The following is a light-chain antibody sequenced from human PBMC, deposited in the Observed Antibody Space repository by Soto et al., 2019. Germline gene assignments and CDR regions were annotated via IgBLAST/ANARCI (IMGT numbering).Light chain of an antibody. CDR2: GAS. CDR3: QQYDNWPWT. CDR1: QSISDT. Sequence: EIVLTQSPATLSVSPGGRATLCCRASQSISDTLAWYQQKPGQAPRLLIHGASTRAPGFPARFSGSGSGTDFTLTISSLQSEDFAVYYCQQYDNWPWTVGQGTKVDSK. V-gene: IGKV3-15*01. J-gene: IGKJ1*01.